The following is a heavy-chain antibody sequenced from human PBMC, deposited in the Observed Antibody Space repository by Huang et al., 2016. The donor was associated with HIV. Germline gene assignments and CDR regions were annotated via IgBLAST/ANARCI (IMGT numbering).Heavy chain of an antibody. CDR3: AMSLRYQYDSRSYWGRYFDY. Sequence: QVQLEQSGPAVRKPGSSVKVSCQASGGSFSDQIISWVRQSPGQRFEGMGGLIPLFRAPAYAQEFKGRVTMTADESTATIYMELNSLTSEDTAVYYCAMSLRYQYDSRSYWGRYFDYWGQGTLVTVSS. V-gene: IGHV1-69*01. J-gene: IGHJ4*02. CDR2: LIPLFRAP. CDR1: GGSFSDQI. D-gene: IGHD3-16*01.